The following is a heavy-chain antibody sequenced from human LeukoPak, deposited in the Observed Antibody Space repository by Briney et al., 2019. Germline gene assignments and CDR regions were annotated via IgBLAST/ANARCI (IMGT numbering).Heavy chain of an antibody. V-gene: IGHV3-48*01. Sequence: GGSLRLSCVASGFTFSRHSMNWVRQAPGKGLEWVSYISSSSSIIHYADSVKGRFTISREDAKNSLFLQMNCLRAEDTAVYYCARVPREGHDNWFDPWGQGTLVTVSS. D-gene: IGHD1-26*01. CDR2: ISSSSSII. CDR3: ARVPREGHDNWFDP. CDR1: GFTFSRHS. J-gene: IGHJ5*02.